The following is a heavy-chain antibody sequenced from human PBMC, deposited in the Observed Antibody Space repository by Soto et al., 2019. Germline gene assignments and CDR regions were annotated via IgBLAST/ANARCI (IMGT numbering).Heavy chain of an antibody. CDR2: IYPGDSDT. J-gene: IGHJ3*02. V-gene: IGHV5-51*01. CDR3: SGKMGAYYYDSSGTPEDAFDI. Sequence: PGESLKISFKGSGYSFTSYLICWVRQMPVKGLEWMGIIYPGDSDTRYSPSFQGQVTISADKSISTAYLQWSSLKASDTAMYYCSGKMGAYYYDSSGTPEDAFDILGQRTMVTV. D-gene: IGHD3-22*01. CDR1: GYSFTSYL.